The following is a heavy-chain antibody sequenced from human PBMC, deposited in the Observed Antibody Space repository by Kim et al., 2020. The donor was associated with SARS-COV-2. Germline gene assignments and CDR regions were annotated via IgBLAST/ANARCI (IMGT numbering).Heavy chain of an antibody. D-gene: IGHD1-26*01. CDR2: INPNSGGT. CDR3: AHSRSGADAFDI. V-gene: IGHV1-2*06. J-gene: IGHJ3*02. Sequence: ASVKVSCKASGYTFTGYYMHWVRQAPGQGLEWMGRINPNSGGTNYAQKFQGRVTMTRDTSISTAYMELSRLRSDDTAVYYCAHSRSGADAFDIWGQGTMVTVSS. CDR1: GYTFTGYY.